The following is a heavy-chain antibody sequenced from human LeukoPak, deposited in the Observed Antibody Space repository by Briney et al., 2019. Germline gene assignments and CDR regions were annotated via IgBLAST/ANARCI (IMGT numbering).Heavy chain of an antibody. CDR2: INPNSGGT. D-gene: IGHD4-17*01. V-gene: IGHV1-2*02. CDR1: GYTFTGYY. Sequence: ASVKVSCKASGYTFTGYYMHWVRQAPGQGLEWMGWINPNSGGTNYAQEFQGRVTMTRDTSISTAYMELSRLRSDDTAVYYCARGGATVTTRADYWGQGTLVTVSS. CDR3: ARGGATVTTRADY. J-gene: IGHJ4*02.